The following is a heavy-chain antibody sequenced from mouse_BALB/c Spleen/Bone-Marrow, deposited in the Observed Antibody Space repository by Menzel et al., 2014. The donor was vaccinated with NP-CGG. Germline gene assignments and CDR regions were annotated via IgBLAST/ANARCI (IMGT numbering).Heavy chain of an antibody. J-gene: IGHJ4*01. CDR3: ARDGGLRGYAMDY. CDR1: GISITTGNYR. CDR2: IYYSGTI. Sequence: EVQLQQSGPGLVKPSQTVSLTCTVTGISITTGNYRWSWIRQFPGNKLEWIGYIYYSGTITYNPSLTSRTTITRDTSKNQFFLEMNSLTAEDTATYYCARDGGLRGYAMDYWGQGASVTVSS. D-gene: IGHD2-4*01. V-gene: IGHV3-5*02.